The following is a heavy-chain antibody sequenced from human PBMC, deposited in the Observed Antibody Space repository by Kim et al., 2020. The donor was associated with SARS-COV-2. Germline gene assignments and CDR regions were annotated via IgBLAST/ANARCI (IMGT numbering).Heavy chain of an antibody. V-gene: IGHV3-21*01. Sequence: VKGRFTISRDNAKNSLYLKMNSLRAEDTAVYYCARDSAAGYCSSTSCSGYWGQGTLVTVSS. D-gene: IGHD2-2*03. CDR3: ARDSAAGYCSSTSCSGY. J-gene: IGHJ4*02.